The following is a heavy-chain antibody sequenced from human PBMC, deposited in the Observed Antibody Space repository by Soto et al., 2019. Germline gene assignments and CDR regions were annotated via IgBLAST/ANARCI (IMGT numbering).Heavy chain of an antibody. CDR1: GGSTDYYY. Sequence: QVQLQESGPGLVKPSETLSLSCSVAGGSTDYYYWNWIRQPPGKPLEWIGYIYYTGPTNYNPSLQSRLPMSIDKSTSQCSVKLTSVTAEDTATYYCAKGCGPGGIVTYYWGQGTLVIGSA. V-gene: IGHV4-59*01. D-gene: IGHD3-16*01. CDR2: IYYTGPT. J-gene: IGHJ4*02. CDR3: AKGCGPGGIVTYY.